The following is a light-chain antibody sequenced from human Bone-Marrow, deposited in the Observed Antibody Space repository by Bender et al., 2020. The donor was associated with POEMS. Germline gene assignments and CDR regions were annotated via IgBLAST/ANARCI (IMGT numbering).Light chain of an antibody. J-gene: IGLJ2*01. CDR1: ALPKQY. V-gene: IGLV3-25*03. Sequence: SYELTQPPSMSVSPGQTARITCSGDALPKQYAYWYQQKPGQAPVLVIYKDSERPSGIPDRFSGSNSGTTVTLTISGVQAEDEADYYCQSADSSGYYRVFGGGTKLTVL. CDR2: KDS. CDR3: QSADSSGYYRV.